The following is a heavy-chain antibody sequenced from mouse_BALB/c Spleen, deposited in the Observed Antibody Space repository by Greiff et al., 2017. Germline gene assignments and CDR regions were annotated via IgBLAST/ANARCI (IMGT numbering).Heavy chain of an antibody. D-gene: IGHD1-1*01. CDR3: ARVLITTVVATSYYYAMDY. V-gene: IGHV7-3*02. CDR1: GFTFTDYY. Sequence: EVKLVESGGGLVQPGGSLRLSCATSGFTFTDYYMSWVRQPPGKALEWLGFIRNKANGYTTEYSASVKGRFTISRDNSQSILYLQMNTLRAEDSATYYCARVLITTVVATSYYYAMDYWGQGTSVTVSS. J-gene: IGHJ4*01. CDR2: IRNKANGYTT.